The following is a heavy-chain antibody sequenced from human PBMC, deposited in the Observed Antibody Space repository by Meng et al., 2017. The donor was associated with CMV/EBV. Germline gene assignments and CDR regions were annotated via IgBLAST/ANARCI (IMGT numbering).Heavy chain of an antibody. V-gene: IGHV5-51*01. CDR1: GYSFTSYW. CDR3: ARLKRGARRARHFDY. Sequence: GGSLRLSCNGSGYSFTSYWIGWVRQMPGNGLEWMGIIYPGDSDTRYSPSFQGQVTISADKSISTAYRQWSSLKASDTAMYYCARLKRGARRARHFDYWGQGTLVTVSS. J-gene: IGHJ4*02. CDR2: IYPGDSDT. D-gene: IGHD1-26*01.